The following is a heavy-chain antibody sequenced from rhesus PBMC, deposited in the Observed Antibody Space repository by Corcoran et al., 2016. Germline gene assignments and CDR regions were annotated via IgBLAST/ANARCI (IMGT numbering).Heavy chain of an antibody. J-gene: IGHJ4*01. Sequence: QVQLQESGPGLVKPSETLSLTCAVSGGSFSSYWWSWIRQPPGKGLEWIGEINGNSGSTNYNPALKCRVTISTDASNNRFSLKLSSVPAADTAVYYCARLGDDYGYYYTPYFAYWGQGVLVTVSS. D-gene: IGHD3S6*01. CDR1: GGSFSSYW. CDR3: ARLGDDYGYYYTPYFAY. V-gene: IGHV4-80*01. CDR2: INGNSGST.